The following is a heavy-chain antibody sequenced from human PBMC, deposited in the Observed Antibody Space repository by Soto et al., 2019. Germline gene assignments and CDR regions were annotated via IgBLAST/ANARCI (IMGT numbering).Heavy chain of an antibody. D-gene: IGHD6-13*01. J-gene: IGHJ6*02. V-gene: IGHV3-30*18. CDR3: AKVDKYSSSWYGRYYGMDV. Sequence: SGGSLRLSCAASGFTFSSYGMHWVRQAPGKGLEWVAVISYDGSNKYYADSVKGRFTISRGNSENTLYLQMNSLRAEDTAVYYCAKVDKYSSSWYGRYYGMDVWGQGTTVTVSS. CDR1: GFTFSSYG. CDR2: ISYDGSNK.